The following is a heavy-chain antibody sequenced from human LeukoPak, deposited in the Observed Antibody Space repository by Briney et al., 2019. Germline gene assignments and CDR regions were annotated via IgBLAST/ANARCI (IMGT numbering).Heavy chain of an antibody. CDR2: ITYDGTNK. CDR3: ARGGAGYYEAFDL. J-gene: IGHJ3*01. CDR1: GFTLSSFD. V-gene: IGHV3-30*04. Sequence: GGSLRLSCAASGFTLSSFDMHWVRQAPGKGLAWVSLITYDGTNKYYADSVQGRITISRDTSKNTLYLQMSSLRAEDTAVYYCARGGAGYYEAFDLWGQGTVVTVSS. D-gene: IGHD2-8*01.